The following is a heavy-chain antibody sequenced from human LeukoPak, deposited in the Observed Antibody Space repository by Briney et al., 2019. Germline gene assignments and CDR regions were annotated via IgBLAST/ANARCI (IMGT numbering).Heavy chain of an antibody. V-gene: IGHV4-30-4*07. CDR2: IYYSGST. CDR3: ARRPGSGWWGWFDP. Sequence: PSQTLSLTCAVSGGSISSSGYSWSWIRQPPGKGLEWIGFIYYSGSTYYNPSLKSRVTISVDTSKNQFSLKLSSVAAADTAVYYCARRPGSGWWGWFDPWGQGTLVTVSS. J-gene: IGHJ5*02. D-gene: IGHD6-19*01. CDR1: GGSISSSGYS.